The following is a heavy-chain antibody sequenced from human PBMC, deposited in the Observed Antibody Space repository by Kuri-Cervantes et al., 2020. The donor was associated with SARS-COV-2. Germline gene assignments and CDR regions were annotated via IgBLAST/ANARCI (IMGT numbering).Heavy chain of an antibody. D-gene: IGHD3-10*01. J-gene: IGHJ4*02. CDR2: ISYDGSNK. CDR1: GFTFSSYA. V-gene: IGHV3-30-3*01. Sequence: GESLKISCAASGFTFSSYAMHWVRQAPGKGLEWVAVISYDGSNKYYADSVKGRFTISRDNSKNSLYLQMNSLGAEDTAVYYCARDYGYYGSGSYGVGYWGQGTLVTVSS. CDR3: ARDYGYYGSGSYGVGY.